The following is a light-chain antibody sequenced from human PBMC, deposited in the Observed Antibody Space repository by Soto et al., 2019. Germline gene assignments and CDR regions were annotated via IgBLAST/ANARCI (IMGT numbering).Light chain of an antibody. CDR2: GVS. CDR3: QQYYIFTT. CDR1: QSANSSY. Sequence: VDSATLSCRPSQSANSSYLSWYQQKPGQAPRLLISGVSSMASGIPDRFSGSGSGTEFTLTISSLQPDDFATYYCQQYYIFTTFGPGTKVDIK. V-gene: IGKV3D-7*01. J-gene: IGKJ3*01.